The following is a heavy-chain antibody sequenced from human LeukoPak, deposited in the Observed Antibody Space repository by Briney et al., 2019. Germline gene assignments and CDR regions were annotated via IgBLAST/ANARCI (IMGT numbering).Heavy chain of an antibody. Sequence: PGRSLRLSCAASGFTFSSYAMHWVRQAPGKGLEWVAFIRNDGRNKYYTDSVKGRFTISRDNSKDTLYLQMNSLRAEDTAVYYCAKDLNYGDLLDYWGQGTLVTVSS. CDR2: IRNDGRNK. CDR1: GFTFSSYA. V-gene: IGHV3-30*02. CDR3: AKDLNYGDLLDY. D-gene: IGHD4-17*01. J-gene: IGHJ4*02.